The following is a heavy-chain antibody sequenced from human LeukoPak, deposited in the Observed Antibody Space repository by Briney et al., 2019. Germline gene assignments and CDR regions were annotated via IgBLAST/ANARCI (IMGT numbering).Heavy chain of an antibody. CDR1: GFTFSNYW. CDR2: IKSDGTTT. Sequence: GGSLRLSCAASGFTFSNYWMHWVPQATGKGPVWVSRIKSDGTTTNYADSVKGRFTISRDNAKNTLYLQMNGLRVEDTAVYYCAGGYSGYRSDYWGQGTLVTVSP. D-gene: IGHD5-12*01. J-gene: IGHJ4*02. CDR3: AGGYSGYRSDY. V-gene: IGHV3-74*01.